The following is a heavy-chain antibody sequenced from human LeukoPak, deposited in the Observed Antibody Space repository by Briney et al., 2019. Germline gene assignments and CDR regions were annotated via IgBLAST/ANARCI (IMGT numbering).Heavy chain of an antibody. V-gene: IGHV3-20*04. Sequence: GGSLRLSCAASGFTFDDYVMSWVRQAPGKGLEWVSGINWNGGSTGYADSVKGRFTISRDNAKNSLYLQMNMLRAEDTALYYCARGYSGSYLNYWGQGTLVTVSS. J-gene: IGHJ4*02. D-gene: IGHD1-26*01. CDR3: ARGYSGSYLNY. CDR2: INWNGGST. CDR1: GFTFDDYV.